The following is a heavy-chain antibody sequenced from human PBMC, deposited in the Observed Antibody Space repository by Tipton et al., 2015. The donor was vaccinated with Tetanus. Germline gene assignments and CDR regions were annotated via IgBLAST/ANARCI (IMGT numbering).Heavy chain of an antibody. Sequence: TLSLICTVSGGSISSGGYYWSWIRQQPGKGLEWIGDIYYSGSTYYNPSLKSRVTISVDTSKNQFSLKLNSVTAADTAVYYCARDQARGARGWNYFDFWGQGTLVTVSS. CDR2: IYYSGST. J-gene: IGHJ4*02. V-gene: IGHV4-31*03. CDR3: ARDQARGARGWNYFDF. D-gene: IGHD1-26*01. CDR1: GGSISSGGYY.